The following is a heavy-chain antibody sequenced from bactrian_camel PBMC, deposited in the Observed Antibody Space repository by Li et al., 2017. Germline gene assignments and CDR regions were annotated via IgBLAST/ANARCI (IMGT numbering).Heavy chain of an antibody. CDR2: IDVDGST. CDR3: AAGSSDYNEYDGNCFVPTAKFGY. V-gene: IGHV3S53*01. CDR1: GLTYSSNC. J-gene: IGHJ4*01. D-gene: IGHD4*01. Sequence: HVQLVESGGGSVQGGGSLRLSCAASGLTYSSNCMGWFRQVPGKEREGVATIDVDGSTNYADSVKGRFTISQDDANNTVYLEMNSLKPEDSAMYYCAAGSSDYNEYDGNCFVPTAKFGYWGQGTQVTVS.